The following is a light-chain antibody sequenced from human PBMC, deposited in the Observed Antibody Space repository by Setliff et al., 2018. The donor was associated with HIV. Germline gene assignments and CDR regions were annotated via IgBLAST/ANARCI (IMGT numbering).Light chain of an antibody. V-gene: IGLV2-14*01. CDR2: EVS. CDR1: SRDVGTFNY. CDR3: SSYTSSSTWV. J-gene: IGLJ3*02. Sequence: ALTQPASVSGSPGQSITISCTGTSRDVGTFNYVSWYQQHPGNAPTLLIYEVSKRPSGISNRFSASKSGRTASLTISGLQAEDEADYYCSSYTSSSTWVFGGGTQLTVL.